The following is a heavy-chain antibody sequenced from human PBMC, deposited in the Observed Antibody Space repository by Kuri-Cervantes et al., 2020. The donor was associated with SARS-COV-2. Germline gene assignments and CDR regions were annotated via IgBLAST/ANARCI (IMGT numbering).Heavy chain of an antibody. D-gene: IGHD1-26*01. Sequence: GGSLRLSCAASGFTFSSYGMHWVRQAPGKGLEWVAVIWYDGSNKYYADSVKGRFSISRDNSKNTLYLQMNSLKVEDTAVYYCAKDLWEWERFYFYGMDVWGQGTTVTVSS. CDR1: GFTFSSYG. CDR3: AKDLWEWERFYFYGMDV. CDR2: IWYDGSNK. J-gene: IGHJ6*02. V-gene: IGHV3-30*02.